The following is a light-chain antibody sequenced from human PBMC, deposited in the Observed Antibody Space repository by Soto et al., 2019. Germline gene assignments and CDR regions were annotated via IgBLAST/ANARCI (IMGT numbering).Light chain of an antibody. CDR1: QSVSSSY. J-gene: IGKJ1*01. V-gene: IGKV3-20*01. Sequence: IVLTQSPGTLSLSPGERATLSCRASQSVSSSYLAWYQQKPGQAPRLLIYGASIRATGIPDRFSGSGSGTDFSLTISRLEPEDFAVYYCQQFGGSPRTFGQGTRVEIK. CDR3: QQFGGSPRT. CDR2: GAS.